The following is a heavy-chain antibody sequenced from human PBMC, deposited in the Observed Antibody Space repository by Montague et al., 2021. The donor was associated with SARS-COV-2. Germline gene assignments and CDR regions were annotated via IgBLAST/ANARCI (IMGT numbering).Heavy chain of an antibody. V-gene: IGHV3-9*01. CDR1: GFTFDDYA. J-gene: IGHJ4*02. CDR2: ISWNGGRL. CDR3: AKDTGAAAGTLGYCDY. D-gene: IGHD6-13*01. Sequence: SLRLSCAVSGFTFDDYAMHWVRQAPGKGLEWVAGISWNGGRLGYADSVKGRFTISRDNAKNSLYLQMNSLRPEDTALYYCAKDTGAAAGTLGYCDYWGQRTLVTVSS.